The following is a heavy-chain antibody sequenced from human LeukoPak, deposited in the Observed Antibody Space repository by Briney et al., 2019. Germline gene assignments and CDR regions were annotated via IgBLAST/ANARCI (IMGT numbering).Heavy chain of an antibody. Sequence: PGGSLRLSCAASGFTFNGFWMSWVRQAPGKGLEWVANIKQDGSDIYYLGSVRGRFTISRDSAMNSLYLQMNSLRAEDTAVYYCTRDALYGDPSYYYMDVWGKGTTVTVSS. D-gene: IGHD4-17*01. CDR3: TRDALYGDPSYYYMDV. CDR2: IKQDGSDI. J-gene: IGHJ6*03. CDR1: GFTFNGFW. V-gene: IGHV3-7*01.